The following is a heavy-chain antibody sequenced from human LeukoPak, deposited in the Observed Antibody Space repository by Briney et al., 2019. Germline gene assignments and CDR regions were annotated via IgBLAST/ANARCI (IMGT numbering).Heavy chain of an antibody. D-gene: IGHD3-22*01. Sequence: SETLSLTCTVSGGSISGYYWSWIRQPPGKGLEWIGYIYYSGSTNYNPSLKSRVTISVDTSKNQFSLKLSSVTAADTAVYYCARLVSSALSDWFDPWGQGTLVTVSS. J-gene: IGHJ5*02. V-gene: IGHV4-59*01. CDR2: IYYSGST. CDR1: GGSISGYY. CDR3: ARLVSSALSDWFDP.